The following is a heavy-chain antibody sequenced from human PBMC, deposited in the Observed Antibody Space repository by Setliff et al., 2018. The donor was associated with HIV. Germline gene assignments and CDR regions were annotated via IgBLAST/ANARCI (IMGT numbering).Heavy chain of an antibody. V-gene: IGHV3-30*02. CDR2: IWYDGSNK. J-gene: IGHJ6*02. D-gene: IGHD6-13*01. CDR3: AKGAYAAARGTTSSINYYYYGMDV. Sequence: PGGSLRFSCAASGFTFSSYGMHWVRQAPGKGLEWVAVIWYDGSNKYYADSVKGRFTISRDNSKNTLYLQMNSLRAEDTAVYYCAKGAYAAARGTTSSINYYYYGMDVWGQGTTVTVSS. CDR1: GFTFSSYG.